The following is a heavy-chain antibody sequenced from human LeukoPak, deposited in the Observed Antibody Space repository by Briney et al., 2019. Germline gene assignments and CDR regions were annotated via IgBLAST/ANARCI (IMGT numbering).Heavy chain of an antibody. J-gene: IGHJ6*03. D-gene: IGHD6-13*01. CDR2: INPSGGST. CDR1: GYTFTSYY. CDR3: ARSAAAARYMDV. V-gene: IGHV1-46*01. Sequence: ASVKVSCKASGYTFTSYYMHWVRQAPGQGLEWMGIINPSGGSTSYAQKFQGRVTMTRDMSTSTVYMELSRLRSDDTAVYYCARSAAAARYMDVWGKGTTVTVSS.